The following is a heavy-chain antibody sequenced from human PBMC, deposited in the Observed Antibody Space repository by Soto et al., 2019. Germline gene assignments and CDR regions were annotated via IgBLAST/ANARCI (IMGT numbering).Heavy chain of an antibody. V-gene: IGHV4-59*01. J-gene: IGHJ4*02. CDR2: IYNSGST. Sequence: QVQLQESGPGLVWPSETLSLTCTVSGGSISSYYWSWIRQPPGKGLEWIGYIYNSGSTNYNPSLKSRVTISVDTSKNQFSLKLSSVTAADTAVYYCAYGDSRGPFDSWGQGTLVTVSS. CDR1: GGSISSYY. D-gene: IGHD4-17*01. CDR3: AYGDSRGPFDS.